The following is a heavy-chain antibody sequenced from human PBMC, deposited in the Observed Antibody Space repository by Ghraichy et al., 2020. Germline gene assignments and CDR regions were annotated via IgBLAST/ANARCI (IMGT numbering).Heavy chain of an antibody. CDR1: GGSISSYY. CDR3: ASFPGGDY. J-gene: IGHJ4*02. V-gene: IGHV4-59*01. CDR2: IYYSGST. Sequence: ESLNISCTVSGGSISSYYWSWIRQPPGKGLEWIGYIYYSGSTNYNPSLKSRVTISVDTSKNQFSLKLSSVTAADTAGYYCASFPGGDYWGQGTLVTVSS. D-gene: IGHD4-23*01.